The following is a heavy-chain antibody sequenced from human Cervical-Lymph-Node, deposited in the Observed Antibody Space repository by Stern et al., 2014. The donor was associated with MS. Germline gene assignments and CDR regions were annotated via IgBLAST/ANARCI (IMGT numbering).Heavy chain of an antibody. V-gene: IGHV1-69*01. CDR1: GGTFRSYV. CDR2: ISPIFGTA. J-gene: IGHJ4*02. CDR3: ARNVGDTTLGH. Sequence: VQLVESGAEVKKSGSSVQVSCKASGGTFRSYVITWARQASGQGPEWMGEISPIFGTATYAQQFQGRVTITADEYTSTVYMELSSLRSEDTAVYYCARNVGDTTLGHWGQGSQVIVSS. D-gene: IGHD3-16*01.